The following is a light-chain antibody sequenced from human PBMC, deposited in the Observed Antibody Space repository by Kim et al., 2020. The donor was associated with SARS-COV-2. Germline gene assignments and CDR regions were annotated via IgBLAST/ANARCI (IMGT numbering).Light chain of an antibody. CDR1: RSNIGAGFD. CDR2: DNI. CDR3: QSYDNSLSGYV. V-gene: IGLV1-40*01. J-gene: IGLJ1*01. Sequence: QSVTISCTGSRSNIGAGFDVHWYQQLPGTAPKLLIYDNINRPSGVPDRFSGSKSGTSSSLAITGLQAQDEADYYCQSYDNSLSGYVFGTGTKVTVL.